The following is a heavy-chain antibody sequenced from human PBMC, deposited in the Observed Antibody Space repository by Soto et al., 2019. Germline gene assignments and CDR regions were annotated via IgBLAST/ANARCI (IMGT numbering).Heavy chain of an antibody. D-gene: IGHD3-22*01. Sequence: SETLSLTCSISGGSFSNDYWTWIRQSPGKGLEWIGYIFHSGITDYNPSVKSRVTISIDKSGNLFSLTLTSVTAADTAVYYCARDRYFYDSRGYYRTLDSWGQGTLVT. CDR3: ARDRYFYDSRGYYRTLDS. J-gene: IGHJ5*01. V-gene: IGHV4-59*01. CDR1: GGSFSNDY. CDR2: IFHSGIT.